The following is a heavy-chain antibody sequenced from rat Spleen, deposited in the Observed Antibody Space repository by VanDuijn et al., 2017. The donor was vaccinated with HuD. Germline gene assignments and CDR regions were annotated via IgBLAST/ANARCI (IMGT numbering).Heavy chain of an antibody. J-gene: IGHJ2*01. CDR1: GFTFRNFD. CDR2: ISTGGGNT. Sequence: EVQLVESGGGLVQPGRSLKLSCEASGFTFRNFDMAWVRQAPTKGLEWVASISTGGGNTYYRDSVKGRFTISRDNAKSTLYLQMDSLRSDDTATYYCATLQIYYYDSYSPWCFDYWGQGVLVTVSS. V-gene: IGHV5-25*01. D-gene: IGHD1-2*01. CDR3: ATLQIYYYDSYSPWCFDY.